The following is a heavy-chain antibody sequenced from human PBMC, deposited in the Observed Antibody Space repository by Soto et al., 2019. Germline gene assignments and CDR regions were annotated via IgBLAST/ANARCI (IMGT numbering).Heavy chain of an antibody. D-gene: IGHD6-6*01. Sequence: EVQLVESGGGLVQPGRSLRLSCAASGFTFDDYAMYWVRQAPGKGLEWVASINWNSVRIAYAGSVKGRFTISRDNARNSLSLQMTSLRSEDTAFYYCTKGPYSTSAGGWFDPWGQGTLVTVSS. J-gene: IGHJ5*02. CDR1: GFTFDDYA. CDR2: INWNSVRI. V-gene: IGHV3-9*01. CDR3: TKGPYSTSAGGWFDP.